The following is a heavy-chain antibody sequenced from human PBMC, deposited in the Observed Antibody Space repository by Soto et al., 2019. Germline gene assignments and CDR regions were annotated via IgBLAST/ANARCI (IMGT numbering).Heavy chain of an antibody. Sequence: QVQLVQSGAEVKKPGASVKVSCKACGYTFTSYGISWVRQAPGQGLEWMGWISAYNGNTNYAQKLQGRVTMTTDTSTSTAYMELRSLRSDDTAVYYCARDDYGDYVSSYYYGMDVWGQGTTVTVSS. J-gene: IGHJ6*02. CDR1: GYTFTSYG. CDR3: ARDDYGDYVSSYYYGMDV. V-gene: IGHV1-18*01. D-gene: IGHD4-17*01. CDR2: ISAYNGNT.